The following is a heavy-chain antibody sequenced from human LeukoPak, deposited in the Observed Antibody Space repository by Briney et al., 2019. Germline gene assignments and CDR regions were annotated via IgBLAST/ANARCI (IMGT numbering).Heavy chain of an antibody. V-gene: IGHV3-66*01. J-gene: IGHJ4*02. CDR2: IYSGGSA. CDR3: ARISTNNMFDY. CDR1: GFSVSGTY. D-gene: IGHD5-24*01. Sequence: PGGSLRLSCAVSGFSVSGTYMTWVRQAAGKGLEWVSVIYSGGSAYYVDSVKGRFTISRDNSKNTLYLQMNSLRAEDTVVYYCARISTNNMFDYWGQGTLVTVSS.